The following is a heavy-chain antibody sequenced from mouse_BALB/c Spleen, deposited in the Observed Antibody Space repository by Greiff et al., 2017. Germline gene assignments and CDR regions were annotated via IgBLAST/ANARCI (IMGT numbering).Heavy chain of an antibody. CDR1: GFTFSSYG. Sequence: EVHLVESGGGLVQPGGSLKLSCAASGFTFSSYGMSWVRQTPDKRLELVATINSNGGSTYYPDSVKGRFTISRDNAKNTLYLQMSSLKSEDTAMYYCARDRYAKYYFDYWGQGTTLTVSS. D-gene: IGHD2-14*01. V-gene: IGHV5-6-3*01. CDR3: ARDRYAKYYFDY. J-gene: IGHJ2*01. CDR2: INSNGGST.